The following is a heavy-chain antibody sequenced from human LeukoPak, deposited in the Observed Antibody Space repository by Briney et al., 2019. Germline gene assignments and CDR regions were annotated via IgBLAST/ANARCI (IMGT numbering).Heavy chain of an antibody. CDR2: ISVSSSYI. CDR1: GFTFSSYS. CDR3: ARVTMVRGAPAFDY. D-gene: IGHD3-10*01. V-gene: IGHV3-21*04. Sequence: PGGSLRLSCAASGFTFSSYSMNWVRQAPGKGLEWVSSISVSSSYIYYADSVKGRFTISRDNAKNTLYLQMNSLRAEDTAVYYCARVTMVRGAPAFDYWGQGTLVTVSS. J-gene: IGHJ4*02.